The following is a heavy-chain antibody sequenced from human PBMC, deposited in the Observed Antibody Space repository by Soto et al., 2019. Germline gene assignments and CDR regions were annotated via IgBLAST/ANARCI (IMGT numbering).Heavy chain of an antibody. V-gene: IGHV4-31*03. J-gene: IGHJ4*02. CDR3: AREGGIVGATAADY. Sequence: QVQLQESGPGLVKPSQTLSLTCTVSGGSISSGGYYWSWIRQHPGKALEWIGYIYYRGSTYYNPSLKSRVTISVDTSKNQFSLKLRSVTAADTAVYYCAREGGIVGATAADYWGQGTLFTVSS. CDR2: IYYRGST. D-gene: IGHD1-26*01. CDR1: GGSISSGGYY.